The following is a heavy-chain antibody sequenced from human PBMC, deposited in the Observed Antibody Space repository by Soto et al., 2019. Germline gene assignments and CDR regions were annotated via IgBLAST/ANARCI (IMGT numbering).Heavy chain of an antibody. CDR3: AKGGDVWGSYHAGFQQ. J-gene: IGHJ1*01. CDR1: GFTFSSYG. D-gene: IGHD3-16*02. V-gene: IGHV3-33*03. CDR2: IRTTGTST. Sequence: QVQLVESGGGVVQPGRSLRLSCAASGFTFSSYGMHWVRQAPGKGLEWVAVIRTTGTSTYYADSVKGRFTVSRDNSYNTVFLQMNSLRPDDTAVYYCAKGGDVWGSYHAGFQQWGQGTLVIVSS.